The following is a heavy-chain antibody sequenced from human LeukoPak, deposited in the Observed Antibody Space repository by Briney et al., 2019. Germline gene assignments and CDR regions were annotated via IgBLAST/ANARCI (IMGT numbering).Heavy chain of an antibody. CDR2: INPNTGGT. CDR3: ARDLGATTGAPWYYFDN. Sequence: ASVKVSCKASGYTSTDYYFHWVRQVPGQGPECLGWINPNTGGTNYPQKFQGRVTMTRDTAISTAYVELTSLRSDDTAVYYCARDLGATTGAPWYYFDNWGQGTLVTVPS. D-gene: IGHD1-26*01. J-gene: IGHJ4*01. V-gene: IGHV1-2*02. CDR1: GYTSTDYY.